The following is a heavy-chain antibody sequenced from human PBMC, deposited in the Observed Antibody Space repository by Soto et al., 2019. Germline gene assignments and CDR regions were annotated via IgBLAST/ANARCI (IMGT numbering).Heavy chain of an antibody. Sequence: EVQLVESGGGLVQPGGSLRLSCAASGFTFSSYSMNWVRQAPGKGLEWVSYISSSSSTIYYADSVKGRFTISRDNAKNSLDLQMNSLRAEDTAVYYCARAFDSSGWFVRMDVWGQGTTVTVSS. V-gene: IGHV3-48*01. CDR2: ISSSSSTI. D-gene: IGHD6-19*01. CDR3: ARAFDSSGWFVRMDV. J-gene: IGHJ6*02. CDR1: GFTFSSYS.